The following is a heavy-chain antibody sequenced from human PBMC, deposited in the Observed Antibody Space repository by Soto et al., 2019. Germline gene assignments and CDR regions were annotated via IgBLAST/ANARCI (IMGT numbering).Heavy chain of an antibody. D-gene: IGHD2-2*02. J-gene: IGHJ5*02. CDR2: ISYDGSNK. V-gene: IGHV3-30*18. Sequence: GGSLRLSCAASGLTFSSYGMHWVRQAPGKGLEWVAVISYDGSNKYYADSVKGRFTISRDNSKNTLYLQMNSLRAEDTAVYYCAKNYGYCSSTSCYSWFDPWGQGTLVTVSS. CDR3: AKNYGYCSSTSCYSWFDP. CDR1: GLTFSSYG.